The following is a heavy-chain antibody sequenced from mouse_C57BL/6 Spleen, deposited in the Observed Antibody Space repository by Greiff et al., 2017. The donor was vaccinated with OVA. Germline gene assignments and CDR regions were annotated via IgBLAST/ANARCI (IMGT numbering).Heavy chain of an antibody. CDR2: IYPRSGNT. V-gene: IGHV1-81*01. Sequence: QVHVKQSGAELARPGASVKLSCKASGYTFTSYGISWVKQRTGQGLEWIGEIYPRSGNTYYNEKFKGKATLTADKSSSTAYMELRSLTSEDSAVYFCAREYPDGYYAYWGQGTTLTVSS. J-gene: IGHJ2*01. CDR3: AREYPDGYYAY. D-gene: IGHD2-3*01. CDR1: GYTFTSYG.